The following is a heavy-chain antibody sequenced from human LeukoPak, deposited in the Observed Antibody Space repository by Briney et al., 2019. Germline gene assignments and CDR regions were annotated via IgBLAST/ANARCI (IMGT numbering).Heavy chain of an antibody. CDR2: ISNDGDT. CDR3: AGDKTTGGWYEFDY. V-gene: IGHV3-53*01. Sequence: GGSLRLSCAASGFTVSSNYMSWVRQGPGKGLECVSVISNDGDTYYADSGKGRFTISRDTSKNTVSLQMNSLRAEDTAVYYCAGDKTTGGWYEFDYWGQGTLVTVSS. D-gene: IGHD6-19*01. CDR1: GFTVSSNY. J-gene: IGHJ4*02.